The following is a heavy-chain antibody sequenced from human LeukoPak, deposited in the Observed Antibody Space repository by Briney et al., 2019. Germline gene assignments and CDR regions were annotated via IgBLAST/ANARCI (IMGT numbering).Heavy chain of an antibody. V-gene: IGHV4-34*01. CDR2: INHSGST. J-gene: IGHJ6*03. CDR1: GGSFSGYY. Sequence: SETLSLTCAVYGGSFSGYYWSRIRQPPEKGLEWIGEINHSGSTNYNPSLKSRVTISVDTSKNQFSLKLSSVTAADTAVYYCARGRRSSWSNIYYYYYMDVWGKGTTVTVSS. CDR3: ARGRRSSWSNIYYYYYMDV. D-gene: IGHD6-13*01.